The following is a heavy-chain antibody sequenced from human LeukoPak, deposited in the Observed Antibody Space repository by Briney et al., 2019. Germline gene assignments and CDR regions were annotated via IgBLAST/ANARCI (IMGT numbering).Heavy chain of an antibody. J-gene: IGHJ6*03. CDR3: ARRIGFSYYYMDV. CDR2: NSGGVT. V-gene: IGHV3-66*04. D-gene: IGHD2/OR15-2a*01. CDR1: GITVSDNY. Sequence: GGSLRLSCAASGITVSDNYMNWVRQAPGKGLEWVSVNSGGVTYYADSVKGRFTISRDNSHNTLYLQMSGLRAEDTAVYYCARRIGFSYYYMDVWGKGTTVTISS.